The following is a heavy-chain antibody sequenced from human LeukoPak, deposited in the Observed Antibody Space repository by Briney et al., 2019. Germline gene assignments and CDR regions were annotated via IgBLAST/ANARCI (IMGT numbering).Heavy chain of an antibody. D-gene: IGHD5-24*01. V-gene: IGHV3-7*01. CDR3: ARSGSNGDDY. J-gene: IGHJ4*02. CDR2: IKQEGSDK. CDR1: GFTFSNYW. Sequence: GGSLRLSCAASGFTFSNYWMNGVGQAPGKGVEWVANIKQEGSDKNYVGSVRGRFTISRGNAKNLLYLLMHSLRVEDTAVYYCARSGSNGDDYWGQGTLVTVSS.